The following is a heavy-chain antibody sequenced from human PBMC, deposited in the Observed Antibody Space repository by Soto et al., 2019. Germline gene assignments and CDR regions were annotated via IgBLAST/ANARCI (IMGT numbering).Heavy chain of an antibody. CDR2: ILYDGSKK. J-gene: IGHJ4*02. Sequence: GGSLRLSCAASGFTFSSHGVHWVRQAPGKGLEWVAVILYDGSKKYYADSVKGRFTISRDNSKNTLYLQMNSLRAEDTAVYYCARDYWRGMGATTYYFDYWGQGTLVTVSS. CDR1: GFTFSSHG. CDR3: ARDYWRGMGATTYYFDY. D-gene: IGHD1-26*01. V-gene: IGHV3-33*01.